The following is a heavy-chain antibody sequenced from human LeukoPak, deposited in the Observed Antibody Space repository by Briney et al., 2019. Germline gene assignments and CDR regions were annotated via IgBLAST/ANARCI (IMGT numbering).Heavy chain of an antibody. CDR3: ARGLHYYSYGFGY. CDR1: GGSFSGYY. Sequence: PSETLSLTFAVYGGSFSGYYWSWIRQPPGKGLEWIGEINHSGSTKYNPSLKSRVTISVDTSKNQFSLKLSSVTAADTAVYYCARGLHYYSYGFGYWGQGTLVTVSS. V-gene: IGHV4-34*01. D-gene: IGHD5-18*01. J-gene: IGHJ4*02. CDR2: INHSGST.